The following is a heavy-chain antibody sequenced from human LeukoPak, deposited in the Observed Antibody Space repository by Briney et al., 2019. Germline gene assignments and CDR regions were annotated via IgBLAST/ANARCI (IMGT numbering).Heavy chain of an antibody. Sequence: QSGGSLRLSCAASGFTFSSYWMSWVRQAPGKGLEWVANIKQDGSEKYYVDSVKGRFTISRDNAKNSLYLQMNSLRAEDTAVYYCARGPLEWLSKGYYYYMDVWGKGTTVTVSS. CDR2: IKQDGSEK. CDR1: GFTFSSYW. V-gene: IGHV3-7*01. D-gene: IGHD3-3*01. J-gene: IGHJ6*03. CDR3: ARGPLEWLSKGYYYYMDV.